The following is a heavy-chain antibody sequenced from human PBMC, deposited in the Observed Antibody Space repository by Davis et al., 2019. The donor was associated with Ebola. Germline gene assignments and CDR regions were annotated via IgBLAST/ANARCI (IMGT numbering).Heavy chain of an antibody. CDR2: MRWNGNGV. J-gene: IGHJ6*04. Sequence: SLKISCAVSGFRVHESSMHWVRQAPGKGLEWVAGMRWNGNGVAYADSVKGRFIISRDSATNSPYLQMNSLRHEDTALYYCAKGTMIFDYSMDVWGKGTTVTVSS. CDR1: GFRVHESS. V-gene: IGHV3-9*01. CDR3: AKGTMIFDYSMDV. D-gene: IGHD3/OR15-3a*01.